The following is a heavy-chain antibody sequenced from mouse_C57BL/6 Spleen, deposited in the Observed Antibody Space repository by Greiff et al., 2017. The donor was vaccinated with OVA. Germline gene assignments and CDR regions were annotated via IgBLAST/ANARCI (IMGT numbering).Heavy chain of an antibody. CDR3: ARGYYSNLAWFAY. CDR1: GFNIKDYY. V-gene: IGHV14-2*01. CDR2: IDPEDGET. Sequence: VQLQQSGAELVKPGASVKLSCTASGFNIKDYYMHWVKQRTEQGLEWIGRIDPEDGETKYAPKFQGKATLTADTSSNTAYLQLSSLTSEDTAVYYCARGYYSNLAWFAYWGKGTLVTVSA. D-gene: IGHD2-5*01. J-gene: IGHJ3*01.